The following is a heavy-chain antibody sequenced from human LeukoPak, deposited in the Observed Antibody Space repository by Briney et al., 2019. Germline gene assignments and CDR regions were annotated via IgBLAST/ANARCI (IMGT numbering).Heavy chain of an antibody. CDR3: ARDSSSGWAIPNTNWFDP. CDR1: GDSVSSNSAA. Sequence: SQTLSLTCAISGDSVSSNSAARNWIRQSPSRGLEWLGRTYYRSKWYNDYAVSVKSRITINVDTSKNQFSLQLNSVTPEDTAVYSCARDSSSGWAIPNTNWFDPWGQGTLVTVSS. V-gene: IGHV6-1*01. CDR2: TYYRSKWYN. J-gene: IGHJ5*02. D-gene: IGHD6-19*01.